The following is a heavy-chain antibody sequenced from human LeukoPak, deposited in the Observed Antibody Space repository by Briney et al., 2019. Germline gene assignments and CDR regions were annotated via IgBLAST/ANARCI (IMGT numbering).Heavy chain of an antibody. J-gene: IGHJ4*02. CDR2: IKQDGSEK. Sequence: GGSLRLSCAASGLTFSAYWGNWVRQAPGKGLEWVANIKQDGSEKNYVDSVKGRFTISRDNAENSLYLQMNSLRVGDTAVYYCVGGIGWLPDYWGQGTLVTVSS. CDR3: VGGIGWLPDY. D-gene: IGHD6-19*01. CDR1: GLTFSAYW. V-gene: IGHV3-7*01.